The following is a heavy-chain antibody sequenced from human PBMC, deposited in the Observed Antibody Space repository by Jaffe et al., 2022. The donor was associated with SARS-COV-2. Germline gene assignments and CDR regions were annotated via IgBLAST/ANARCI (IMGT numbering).Heavy chain of an antibody. CDR1: GFTFSSYG. J-gene: IGHJ6*02. Sequence: QVQLVESGGGVVQPGRSLRLSCAASGFTFSSYGMHWVRQAPGKGLEWVAVISYDGSNKYYADSVKGRFTISRDNSKNTLYLQMNSLRAEDTAVYYCARDGGNYDYYYYGMDVWGQGTTVTVSS. V-gene: IGHV3-30*03. CDR2: ISYDGSNK. CDR3: ARDGGNYDYYYYGMDV. D-gene: IGHD1-26*01.